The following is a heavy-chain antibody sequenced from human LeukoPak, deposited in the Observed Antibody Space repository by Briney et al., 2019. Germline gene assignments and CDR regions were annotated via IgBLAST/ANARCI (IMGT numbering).Heavy chain of an antibody. V-gene: IGHV3-48*01. CDR1: GFTFSDYL. CDR3: ARFAAGGSYYYYMDV. J-gene: IGHJ6*03. Sequence: GGSLRLSCAASGFTFSDYLMDWVRQAPGKGLEWVSNIGTSTTTIYYADSVKGRFTISRDNAKNSLYLQMNSLRADDTAVYYCARFAAGGSYYYYMDVWGKGTTVTVSS. D-gene: IGHD6-25*01. CDR2: IGTSTTTI.